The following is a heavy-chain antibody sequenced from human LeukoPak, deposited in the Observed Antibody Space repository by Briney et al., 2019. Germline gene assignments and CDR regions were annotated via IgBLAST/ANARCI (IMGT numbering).Heavy chain of an antibody. CDR3: ARVFCDSTSCRGAFDI. V-gene: IGHV1-18*01. CDR1: GYTFTSYG. Sequence: GASVKVSCKASGYTFTSYGISWVRQAPGQGLEWMGWISAYNGNTNYAQKLQGRVTMTTDTSTSTAYMELRSLRSDDTAVYYCARVFCDSTSCRGAFDIWGQGIMVTVSS. CDR2: ISAYNGNT. D-gene: IGHD2-2*01. J-gene: IGHJ3*02.